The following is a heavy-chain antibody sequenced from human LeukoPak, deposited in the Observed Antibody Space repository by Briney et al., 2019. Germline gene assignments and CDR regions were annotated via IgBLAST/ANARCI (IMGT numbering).Heavy chain of an antibody. CDR2: ISYDGSNK. D-gene: IGHD3-22*01. V-gene: IGHV3-30-3*02. CDR1: GFTFSSYA. CDR3: AKSPLVVITRNIFDY. J-gene: IGHJ4*02. Sequence: PGRSLRLSCAASGFTFSSYAMHWVRQAPGKGLEWVAVISYDGSNKYYADSVKGRFTISRDNSKNTLYLQMNSLRAEDTVVYYCAKSPLVVITRNIFDYWGQGTLVTVSS.